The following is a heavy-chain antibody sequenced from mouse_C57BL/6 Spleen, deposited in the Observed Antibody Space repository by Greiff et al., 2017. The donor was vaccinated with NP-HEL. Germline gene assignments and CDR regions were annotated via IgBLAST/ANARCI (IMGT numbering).Heavy chain of an antibody. J-gene: IGHJ4*01. CDR3: AREGWLLGAMDY. Sequence: DVKLVESEGGLVQPGSSMKLSCTASGFTFSDYYMAWVRQVPEKGLEWVANINYDGSSTYYLDSLKSRFIISRDNAKNILYLQMSSLKSEDTATYYCAREGWLLGAMDYWGQGTSVTVSS. CDR1: GFTFSDYY. V-gene: IGHV5-16*01. CDR2: INYDGSST. D-gene: IGHD2-3*01.